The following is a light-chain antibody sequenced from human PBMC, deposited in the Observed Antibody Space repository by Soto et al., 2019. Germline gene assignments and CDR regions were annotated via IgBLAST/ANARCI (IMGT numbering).Light chain of an antibody. CDR3: SSYTTTDSWV. V-gene: IGLV2-14*01. CDR2: EVT. J-gene: IGLJ3*02. CDR1: SSDVGAYNR. Sequence: QSVLTQPASVSGSPGQSTAISCTGTSSDVGAYNRVSWYQQHPGKAPKLLIYEVTNRPSGVSDRFSGSKSGNTASLTISGLQSEDDANYYCSSYTTTDSWVFGGGTKLTVL.